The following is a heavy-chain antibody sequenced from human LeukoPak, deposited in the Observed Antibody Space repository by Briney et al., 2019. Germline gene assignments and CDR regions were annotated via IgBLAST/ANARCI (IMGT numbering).Heavy chain of an antibody. D-gene: IGHD3-3*02. V-gene: IGHV1-69*05. CDR1: GDTFSRYA. J-gene: IGHJ4*02. CDR3: ARDSPRSPIYY. CDR2: IIPIFGTA. Sequence: SVKVSCKASGDTFSRYAISWVRQAPGQGLEWMGRIIPIFGTANYAQKLQGRVTITTDKSTSTAYMELSSLTSEDTAVYYCARDSPRSPIYYWGQGTLVTVSS.